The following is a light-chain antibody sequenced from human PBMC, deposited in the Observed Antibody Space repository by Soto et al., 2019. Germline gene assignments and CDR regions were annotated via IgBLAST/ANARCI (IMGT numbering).Light chain of an antibody. CDR1: QGISTN. J-gene: IGKJ5*01. Sequence: EIVMTQSPATLSVSPGDGATLSCRASQGISTNLAWYQQKPGQSPRLLIYGASTRATGIPARFSGSGSGTEFTLTVSSLQSEEFAVYYCQQYNNWPPITFGQGKRLEIK. V-gene: IGKV3-15*01. CDR2: GAS. CDR3: QQYNNWPPIT.